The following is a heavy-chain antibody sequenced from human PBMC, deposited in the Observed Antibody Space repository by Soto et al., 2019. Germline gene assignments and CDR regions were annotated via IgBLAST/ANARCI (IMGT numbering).Heavy chain of an antibody. CDR3: TTIAVVTPGFDY. CDR2: VRSKTEGGTI. D-gene: IGHD2-15*01. J-gene: IGHJ4*02. Sequence: VQLVESGGGLVKPGGSLRLSCSASGFTFINAWMGWVRQAPGKGLEWVGRVRSKTEGGTIDYAAPVKGRFTISRDESKNTLYLQMTSLRTEDTAVYYCTTIAVVTPGFDYWGQGTRVTVSS. V-gene: IGHV3-15*01. CDR1: GFTFINAW.